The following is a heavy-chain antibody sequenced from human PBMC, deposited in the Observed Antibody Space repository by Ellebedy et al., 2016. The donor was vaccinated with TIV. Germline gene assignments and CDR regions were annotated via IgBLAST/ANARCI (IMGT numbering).Heavy chain of an antibody. V-gene: IGHV4-59*01. Sequence: SETLSLTXTVSRGSISSYYWNWIRQPPGKGLEWIGYIDYSGSTNYNPSLKSRVTISRDTSKNQFSVKLSSVTAADTAVYYCARGSWIRDRNWFDPWGQGTLVTVSS. CDR3: ARGSWIRDRNWFDP. D-gene: IGHD2-2*03. CDR2: IDYSGST. J-gene: IGHJ5*02. CDR1: RGSISSYY.